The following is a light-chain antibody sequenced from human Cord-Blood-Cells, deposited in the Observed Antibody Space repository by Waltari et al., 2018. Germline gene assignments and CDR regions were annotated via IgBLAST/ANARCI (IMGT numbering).Light chain of an antibody. V-gene: IGLV2-11*01. Sequence: QSALTQPRSVSGSPGQSVTISCPGNSSAVGGYNYVSWYQQHPGKAPKLMIYDVGKRPSGVPDRFSGSKSGNTASLTISGLQAEDEADYYCCSYAGSYTLVFGGGTKLTVL. CDR3: CSYAGSYTLV. CDR1: SSAVGGYNY. CDR2: DVG. J-gene: IGLJ2*01.